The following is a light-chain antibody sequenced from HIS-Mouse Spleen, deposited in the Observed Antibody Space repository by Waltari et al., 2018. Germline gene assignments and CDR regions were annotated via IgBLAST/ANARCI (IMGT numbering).Light chain of an antibody. CDR1: SSDVGRYNL. CDR2: EGS. J-gene: IGLJ2*01. CDR3: CSYAGSSTS. Sequence: QSALTQPASVSGSPGQSITISCTGTSSDVGRYNLVSWYQQTPGKAPKLIIYEGSKRPSGVSNRFSGSKSGNTASLTISGLQAEDEADYYCCSYAGSSTSFGGGTKLTVL. V-gene: IGLV2-23*01.